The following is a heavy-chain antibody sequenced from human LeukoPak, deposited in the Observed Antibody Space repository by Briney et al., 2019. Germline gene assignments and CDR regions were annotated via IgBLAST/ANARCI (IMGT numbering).Heavy chain of an antibody. V-gene: IGHV3-33*01. CDR1: GFTFSSYG. J-gene: IGHJ4*02. CDR3: ARDLYYGSGSYYSSFDY. Sequence: PGGSLRLSCAASGFTFSSYGMHWVRQAPGKGLEWVAVIWYDGSNKYYADSVKGRFTISRDNSKNTLYLQMNSLRAEDTAVYYCARDLYYGSGSYYSSFDYWGQGTLVTVSS. CDR2: IWYDGSNK. D-gene: IGHD3-10*01.